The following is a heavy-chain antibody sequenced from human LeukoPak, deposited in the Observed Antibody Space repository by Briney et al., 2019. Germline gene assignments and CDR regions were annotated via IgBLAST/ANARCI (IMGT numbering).Heavy chain of an antibody. CDR2: INTNTGNP. Sequence: ASVKVSCKASGYTFTSYAMNWVRQAPGQGLEWMGWINTNTGNPTYAQGFTGRFVFSLDASVSTAYLQISSLKAEDTAVYYCARDSYGGNSGGFDYWGQGTLVTVSS. CDR1: GYTFTSYA. V-gene: IGHV7-4-1*02. D-gene: IGHD4-23*01. J-gene: IGHJ4*02. CDR3: ARDSYGGNSGGFDY.